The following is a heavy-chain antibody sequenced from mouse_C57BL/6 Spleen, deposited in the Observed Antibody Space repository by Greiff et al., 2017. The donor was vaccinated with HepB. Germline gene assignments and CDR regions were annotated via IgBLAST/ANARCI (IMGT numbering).Heavy chain of an antibody. J-gene: IGHJ2*01. CDR3: ARTTTVEDYFDY. D-gene: IGHD1-1*01. CDR2: INPNNGGT. CDR1: GYTFTDYN. V-gene: IGHV1-22*01. Sequence: VQLQQSGPELVKPGASVKMSCKASGYTFTDYNMHWVKQSHGKSLEWIGYINPNNGGTSYNQKFKGKATLTVNKSSSTAYMELRSLTSEDSAVYYCARTTTVEDYFDYWGQGTTLTVSS.